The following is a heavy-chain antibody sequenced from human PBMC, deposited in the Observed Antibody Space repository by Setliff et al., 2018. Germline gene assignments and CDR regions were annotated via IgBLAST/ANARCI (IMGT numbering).Heavy chain of an antibody. Sequence: RASVKVSCKASGCAFGSSGISWVRQAPGQGLEWMGWISAYNGYIVYAQKFQGRVTMTADTSTTTAYMEVRSLRSDDTAVYYCARDRKEIVVKPPAASLDYWGQGTQVTVSS. CDR2: ISAYNGYI. J-gene: IGHJ4*02. V-gene: IGHV1-18*01. D-gene: IGHD2-2*01. CDR1: GCAFGSSG. CDR3: ARDRKEIVVKPPAASLDY.